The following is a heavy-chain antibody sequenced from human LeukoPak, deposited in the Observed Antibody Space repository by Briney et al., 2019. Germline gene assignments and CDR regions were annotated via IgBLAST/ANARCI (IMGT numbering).Heavy chain of an antibody. V-gene: IGHV4-39*07. D-gene: IGHD3-3*01. CDR1: GGSISSSSYY. J-gene: IGHJ4*02. CDR2: IYYSGNT. CDR3: ARAGRDYDFWSGYLHFDY. Sequence: SETLSLTCTVSGGSISSSSYYWGWIRQPPGKGLEWIGSIYYSGNTYYNPSLKSRVTISLDTSKNQFSLKLSSVTAADTAVYYCARAGRDYDFWSGYLHFDYWGQGTLVTVSS.